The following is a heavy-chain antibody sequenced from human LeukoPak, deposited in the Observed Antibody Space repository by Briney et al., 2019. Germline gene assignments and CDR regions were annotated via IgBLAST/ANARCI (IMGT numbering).Heavy chain of an antibody. Sequence: GESLKISCKGSGYSFTTYWIAWVRQMPGKGLEWMGIIYPGDSDTTYSPSFQGQVTISADRSISTAYLQWSSLKASDTAIYYCARVVRMVRGVIGWFDPWGQGTLVTVSS. V-gene: IGHV5-51*01. D-gene: IGHD3-10*01. CDR2: IYPGDSDT. CDR3: ARVVRMVRGVIGWFDP. J-gene: IGHJ5*02. CDR1: GYSFTTYW.